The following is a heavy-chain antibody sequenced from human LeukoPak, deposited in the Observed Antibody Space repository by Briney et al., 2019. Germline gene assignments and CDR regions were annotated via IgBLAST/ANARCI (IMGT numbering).Heavy chain of an antibody. D-gene: IGHD3-3*01. V-gene: IGHV3-21*01. CDR1: GFTFSSYT. CDR3: ARPPYYDLMYYFDY. CDR2: ISSRSSYI. J-gene: IGHJ4*02. Sequence: GGSLRLSCAASGFTFSSYTMNWVRQAPGMGLEWVSSISSRSSYIYYADSVKGRFTISRDNTQNSLYLQMNSLRAEDTAVYYCARPPYYDLMYYFDYWGQGTLVTVSS.